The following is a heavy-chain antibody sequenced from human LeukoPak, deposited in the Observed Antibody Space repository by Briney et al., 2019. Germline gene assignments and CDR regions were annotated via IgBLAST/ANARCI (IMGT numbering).Heavy chain of an antibody. J-gene: IGHJ4*02. D-gene: IGHD3-22*01. Sequence: PGGSLRLSCAASGFTFSSYGMHWVRQAPGKGLEGVAFIRYDGSNKYYADSVKGRFTISRDNSKNTLYLQMNSLRAEDTAVYYCAKPSLYYYDSSGYFGGEFDYWGQGTLVTVSS. V-gene: IGHV3-30*02. CDR3: AKPSLYYYDSSGYFGGEFDY. CDR2: IRYDGSNK. CDR1: GFTFSSYG.